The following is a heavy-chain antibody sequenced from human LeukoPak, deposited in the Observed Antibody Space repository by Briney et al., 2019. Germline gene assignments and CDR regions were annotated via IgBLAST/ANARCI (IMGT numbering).Heavy chain of an antibody. Sequence: GGSLRLSCAASGFTFSSYWMHWVRQAPGKGLVWVSRINVDGSRTAYADSVRGRFTISRDNAKNTLYLQMNSLRAEDTAVYYCARGRCSDNSCYVPHWGQGTLVTVSS. J-gene: IGHJ4*02. CDR1: GFTFSSYW. CDR2: INVDGSRT. D-gene: IGHD2-2*01. V-gene: IGHV3-74*01. CDR3: ARGRCSDNSCYVPH.